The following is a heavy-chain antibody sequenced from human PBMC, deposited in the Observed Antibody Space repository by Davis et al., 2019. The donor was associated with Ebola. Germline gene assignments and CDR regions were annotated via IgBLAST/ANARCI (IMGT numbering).Heavy chain of an antibody. J-gene: IGHJ1*01. CDR1: EFTVSSNY. CDR3: ARDLWGYYYDSSGYLNGEYFQH. CDR2: IKQDGSEK. Sequence: GESLKISCAASEFTVSSNYMSWVRQAPGKGLEWVANIKQDGSEKYYVDSVKGRFTISRDNAKNSLYLQMNSLRAEDTAVYYCARDLWGYYYDSSGYLNGEYFQHWGQGTLVTVSS. D-gene: IGHD3-22*01. V-gene: IGHV3-7*01.